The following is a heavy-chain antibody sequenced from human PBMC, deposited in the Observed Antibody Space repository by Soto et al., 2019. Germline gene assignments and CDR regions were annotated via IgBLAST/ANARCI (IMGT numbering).Heavy chain of an antibody. V-gene: IGHV3-33*01. CDR2: IWYDGSNK. Sequence: QVQLVESGGGVVQPGRSLRLSCAASGFTFSSYGMHWVRQAPGKGLEWVAVIWYDGSNKYYADSVKGRFTISRDNSKNPLYREMTSLTAALTAAYYCARDESTVTSPDYWGQGTLVAVSS. J-gene: IGHJ4*02. CDR3: ARDESTVTSPDY. CDR1: GFTFSSYG. D-gene: IGHD4-17*01.